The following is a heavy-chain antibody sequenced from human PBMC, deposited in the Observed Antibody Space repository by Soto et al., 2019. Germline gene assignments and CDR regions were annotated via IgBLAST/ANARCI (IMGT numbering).Heavy chain of an antibody. CDR2: IKSKTDGGTT. V-gene: IGHV3-15*01. D-gene: IGHD3-3*01. CDR3: TSYGYYDFWSGTPHAFAI. J-gene: IGHJ3*02. CDR1: GFTFSNAW. Sequence: EVQLVESGGGLVKPGGSLRLSCAASGFTFSNAWMSWVRQAPGKGLEWVGRIKSKTDGGTTDYAAPVKGRFTISRDDSKNTLYLQMNSLKTEDTAVYYCTSYGYYDFWSGTPHAFAIWGQGTMVTVS.